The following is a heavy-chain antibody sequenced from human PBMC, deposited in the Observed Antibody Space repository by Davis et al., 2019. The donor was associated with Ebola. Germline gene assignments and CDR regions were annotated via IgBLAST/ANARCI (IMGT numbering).Heavy chain of an antibody. D-gene: IGHD6-13*01. CDR2: IYYSGST. V-gene: IGHV4-30-4*01. J-gene: IGHJ4*02. Sequence: MPSETLSLTCTVSGGSISSDEYYWSWIRQPPGKGLEWIAYIYYSGSTYYNPSLRGRLSMSVDTSKNQFSLKLTSVTAADTAVYYCARRIPAAGYFDNWGQGTLVTVSS. CDR3: ARRIPAAGYFDN. CDR1: GGSISSDEYY.